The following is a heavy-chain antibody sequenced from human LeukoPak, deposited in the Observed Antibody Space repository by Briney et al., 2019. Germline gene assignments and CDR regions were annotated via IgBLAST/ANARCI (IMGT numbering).Heavy chain of an antibody. CDR3: ARGGLSIMGY. V-gene: IGHV3-48*01. D-gene: IGHD2/OR15-2a*01. CDR1: GITFSRYS. Sequence: TGGSLRLSCGASGITFSRYSMNWVRQAPGKGLEWVSYISSSGSTKYYADSVKGRFTISRDNARNSLYLQMNSLRAEDTAVYFCARGGLSIMGYWGQGTLVTVSS. CDR2: ISSSGSTK. J-gene: IGHJ4*02.